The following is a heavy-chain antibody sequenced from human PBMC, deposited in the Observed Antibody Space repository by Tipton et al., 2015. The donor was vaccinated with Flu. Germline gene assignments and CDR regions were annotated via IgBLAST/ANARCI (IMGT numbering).Heavy chain of an antibody. CDR1: GFTFSTYA. V-gene: IGHV3-33*08. D-gene: IGHD1-26*01. CDR3: ARDLGPRWDLGFGLSYYGLDV. CDR2: IWYDGSEK. J-gene: IGHJ6*02. Sequence: SLRLSCTASGFTFSTYAMHWVRQAPGKGLEWVALIWYDGSEKYYADSVKGRFTISRDNPRSTLYLQMNGLRVEDTAIYYCARDLGPRWDLGFGLSYYGLDVWGQGTTVTVSS.